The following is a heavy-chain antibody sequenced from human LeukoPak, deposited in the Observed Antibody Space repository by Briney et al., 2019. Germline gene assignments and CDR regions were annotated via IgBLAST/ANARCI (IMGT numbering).Heavy chain of an antibody. Sequence: GASVRVSYTPSGYTFTSYGINWVRQAPGQGLEWMGWISAYNDKTNYAQKLQGRVTMTTDTSTSTAYMELRSLRSDDTAVYYCARDKGYCSSISCSALHGMDVWGQGTTVTVSS. CDR3: ARDKGYCSSISCSALHGMDV. J-gene: IGHJ6*02. V-gene: IGHV1-18*01. CDR1: GYTFTSYG. CDR2: ISAYNDKT. D-gene: IGHD2-2*01.